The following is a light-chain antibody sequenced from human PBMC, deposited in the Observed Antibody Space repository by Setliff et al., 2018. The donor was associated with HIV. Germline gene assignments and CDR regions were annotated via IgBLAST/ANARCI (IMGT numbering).Light chain of an antibody. J-gene: IGLJ1*01. CDR1: RSDVGAYNS. CDR3: DSYTNRGIYV. CDR2: DVS. Sequence: QSVLTQPASVSGSPGQVITVSCTGTRSDVGAYNSVSWFQQHPGKAPKLIIFDVSSRPSGVSNRFSGSKFGNTASLTISGLQIEAEADYYCDSYTNRGIYVFGTGTKVTVL. V-gene: IGLV2-14*03.